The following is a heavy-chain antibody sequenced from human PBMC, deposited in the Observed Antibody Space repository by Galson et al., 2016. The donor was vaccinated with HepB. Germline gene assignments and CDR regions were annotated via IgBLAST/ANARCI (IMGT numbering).Heavy chain of an antibody. D-gene: IGHD3-22*01. CDR2: IDPSDSYT. CDR3: ARHRYYYDSSGYYYALGY. Sequence: SGAEVKKPGESLRISCKGSGYSFTSYWISWVRQMPGKGLEWMGRIDPSDSYTNYSPSFQGHVTISADKSMSTAYLRWSSLKASDTAMYYCARHRYYYDSSGYYYALGYWGQGTLVTVSS. J-gene: IGHJ4*02. V-gene: IGHV5-10-1*01. CDR1: GYSFTSYW.